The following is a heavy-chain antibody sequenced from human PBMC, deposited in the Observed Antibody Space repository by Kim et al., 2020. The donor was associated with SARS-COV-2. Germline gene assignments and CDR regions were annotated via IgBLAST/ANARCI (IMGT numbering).Heavy chain of an antibody. CDR3: ARYGDYADGVMDV. CDR1: GFTFSSYS. D-gene: IGHD4-17*01. Sequence: GGSLRLSCAASGFTFSSYSMNWVRQAPGKGLEWVSYISSSSTIYYADSVKGRFTISRDNAKNSLYLQMNSLRDEDTAVYYCARYGDYADGVMDVWGQGTTVTVSS. CDR2: ISSSSTI. J-gene: IGHJ6*02. V-gene: IGHV3-48*02.